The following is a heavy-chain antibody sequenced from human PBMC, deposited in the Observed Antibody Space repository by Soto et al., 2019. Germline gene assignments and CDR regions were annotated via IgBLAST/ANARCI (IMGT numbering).Heavy chain of an antibody. CDR2: IYYNGNT. CDR1: GGSISSGCYY. Sequence: PXETLSLTCTVSGGSISSGCYYWSWIRQHPGRGLEWIGYIYYNGNTYYNPSLKSRVTVSVDTSKNQFSLNVRSVTAADTAVYYCARCSLVVIPVPGFDSWGQGTLVTVSS. D-gene: IGHD2-15*01. V-gene: IGHV4-31*03. CDR3: ARCSLVVIPVPGFDS. J-gene: IGHJ5*01.